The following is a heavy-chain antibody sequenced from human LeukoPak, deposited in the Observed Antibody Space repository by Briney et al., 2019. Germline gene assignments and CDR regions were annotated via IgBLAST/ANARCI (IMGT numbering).Heavy chain of an antibody. Sequence: ASVNVSRKASVYTFTGYYMHWVRHAPGQGREWMGWINPNRGGTNYAQKFQGRVTMTRDTSISTAYMELSRLRSDDTAVYYCARDVSDSYGPAKHYYFDYWGQGTLVTVSS. CDR1: VYTFTGYY. V-gene: IGHV1-2*02. CDR2: INPNRGGT. CDR3: ARDVSDSYGPAKHYYFDY. D-gene: IGHD5-18*01. J-gene: IGHJ4*02.